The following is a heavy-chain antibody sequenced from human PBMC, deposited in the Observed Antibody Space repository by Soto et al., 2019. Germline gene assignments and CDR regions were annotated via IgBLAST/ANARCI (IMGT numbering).Heavy chain of an antibody. CDR2: IYYTGST. CDR3: ARGPQPYYFDH. CDR1: GGSMTTYY. D-gene: IGHD1-1*01. Sequence: SETLSLTCTVSGGSMTTYYWNWIRQPPGKGLEWIGYIYYTGSTNYNSSLKSRVTFSVDTSKNQFSLKLTSVTAADTALYCCARGPQPYYFDHWGQGTLVTISS. V-gene: IGHV4-59*01. J-gene: IGHJ4*02.